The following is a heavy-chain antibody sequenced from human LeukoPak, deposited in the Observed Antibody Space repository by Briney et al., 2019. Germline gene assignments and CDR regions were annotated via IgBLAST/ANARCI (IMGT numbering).Heavy chain of an antibody. CDR3: ARDPVEGLGFDY. J-gene: IGHJ4*02. Sequence: SETLSLTCTASGGSISSYYWSWIRQPPGKGLEWIGYIYYSGSTNYNPSLKSRVTISVDTSKNQFSLKLSSVTAADTAVYYCARDPVEGLGFDYWGQGTLVTVSS. D-gene: IGHD5-24*01. V-gene: IGHV4-59*01. CDR1: GGSISSYY. CDR2: IYYSGST.